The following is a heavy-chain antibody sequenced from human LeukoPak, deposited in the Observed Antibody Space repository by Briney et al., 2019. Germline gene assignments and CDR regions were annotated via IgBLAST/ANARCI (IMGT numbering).Heavy chain of an antibody. V-gene: IGHV1-69*05. CDR3: ATKAGWAPNYYYYYYMDV. CDR2: IIPIFGTA. Sequence: ASVKLSCKASGGTFGSYAISWVRQAPGQGLEWMGGIIPIFGTANYAQKFQGRVTITTDESTSTAYMELSSLRSEDTAVYYCATKAGWAPNYYYYYYMDVWGKGTTVTVSS. D-gene: IGHD1-26*01. CDR1: GGTFGSYA. J-gene: IGHJ6*03.